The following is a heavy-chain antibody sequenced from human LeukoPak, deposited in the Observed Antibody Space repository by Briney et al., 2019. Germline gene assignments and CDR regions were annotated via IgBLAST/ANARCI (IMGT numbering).Heavy chain of an antibody. Sequence: GRSLRLSCAASGFTFSSYGMHWVRQAPGKGLEWVAVIWYDGSNKYYADSVEGRFTISRDNSKNTLYLQMNSLRAEDTAVYYCAREVDTAMAIDYWGQGTLVTVSS. J-gene: IGHJ4*02. CDR2: IWYDGSNK. CDR1: GFTFSSYG. V-gene: IGHV3-33*01. D-gene: IGHD5-18*01. CDR3: AREVDTAMAIDY.